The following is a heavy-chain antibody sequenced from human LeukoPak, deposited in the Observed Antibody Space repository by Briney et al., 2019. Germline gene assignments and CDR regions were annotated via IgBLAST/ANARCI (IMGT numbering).Heavy chain of an antibody. Sequence: ASVKVSCKASGGTFSSYAISWVRQAPGQGLEWMGRINPNSGGTNYAQKFQGRVTMTRDTSISTAYMELSRLRSDDTAVYYCARRGDTAPFDYWGQGTLVTVSS. J-gene: IGHJ4*02. CDR1: GGTFSSYA. V-gene: IGHV1-2*06. CDR3: ARRGDTAPFDY. CDR2: INPNSGGT. D-gene: IGHD3-10*01.